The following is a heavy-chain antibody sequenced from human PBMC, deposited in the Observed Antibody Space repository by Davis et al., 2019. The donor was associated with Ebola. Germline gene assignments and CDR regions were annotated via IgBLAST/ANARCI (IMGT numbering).Heavy chain of an antibody. CDR3: GRFPPTVSPTSQLFYYYMDV. CDR2: IYYTGSS. V-gene: IGHV4-39*06. D-gene: IGHD4-11*01. J-gene: IGHJ6*03. CDR1: GGSISSTAYY. Sequence: GSLRLSCSVSGGSISSTAYYWGWIRQSPGKGLEWIATIYYTGSSYYNPSLRSRVTISVDTSKSQFHLKLSSVTAADTAVYYCGRFPPTVSPTSQLFYYYMDVWGQGTTVTVSS.